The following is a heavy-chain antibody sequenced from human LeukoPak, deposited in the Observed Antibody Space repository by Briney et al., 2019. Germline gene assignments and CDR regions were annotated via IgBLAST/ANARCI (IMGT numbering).Heavy chain of an antibody. CDR2: ISSSGSTI. CDR1: GFTFSSYA. J-gene: IGHJ6*04. Sequence: GGSLRLSCAASGFTFSSYAMSWVRRAPGKGLEWVSYISSSGSTIYYADSVKGRFTISRDNAKNSLYLQMNSLRAEDTAVYYCAELGITMIGGVWGKGTTVTISS. V-gene: IGHV3-48*03. D-gene: IGHD3-10*02. CDR3: AELGITMIGGV.